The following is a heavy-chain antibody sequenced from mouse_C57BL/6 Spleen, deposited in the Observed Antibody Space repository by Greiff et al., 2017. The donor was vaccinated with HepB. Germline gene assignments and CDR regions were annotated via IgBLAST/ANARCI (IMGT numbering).Heavy chain of an antibody. CDR1: GFTFSSYA. Sequence: EVKLVESGGGLVKPGGSLKLSCAASGFTFSSYAMSWVRQTPEKRLEWVATISDGGSYTYYPDNVKGRFTISRDNAKNNLYLQMSHLKSEDTAMYYCARVCSSGYVKGAMDYWGQGTSVTVSS. J-gene: IGHJ4*01. CDR2: ISDGGSYT. V-gene: IGHV5-4*03. D-gene: IGHD3-2*02. CDR3: ARVCSSGYVKGAMDY.